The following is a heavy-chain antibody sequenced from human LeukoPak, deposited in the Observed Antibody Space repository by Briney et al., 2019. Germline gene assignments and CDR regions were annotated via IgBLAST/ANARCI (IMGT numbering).Heavy chain of an antibody. CDR3: ARGYYGMDV. CDR1: GYTFTGEY. V-gene: IGHV1-2*02. Sequence: GASVTVSCKASGYTFTGEYLYWGRQRPGEGIEGMGWMNPKTGDRNSEQTFQGRGTMTRDTSIPTVYMVLSSLTSDDTAVYYCARGYYGMDVWGQGPTVTVSS. J-gene: IGHJ6*02. CDR2: MNPKTGDR.